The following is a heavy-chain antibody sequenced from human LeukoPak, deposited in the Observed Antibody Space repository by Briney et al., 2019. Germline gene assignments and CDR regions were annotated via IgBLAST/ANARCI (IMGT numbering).Heavy chain of an antibody. Sequence: SQTLSLTCTVSGGSISSGGYYWSWIRQHPGKGLEWIGYIYYSGCTYYNPSLKSRVTISVDTSKNQFSLKLSSVTAADTAVYYCARGPYYYDSSGYYRLLDYWGQGTLVTVSS. V-gene: IGHV4-31*03. CDR2: IYYSGCT. D-gene: IGHD3-22*01. J-gene: IGHJ4*02. CDR3: ARGPYYYDSSGYYRLLDY. CDR1: GGSISSGGYY.